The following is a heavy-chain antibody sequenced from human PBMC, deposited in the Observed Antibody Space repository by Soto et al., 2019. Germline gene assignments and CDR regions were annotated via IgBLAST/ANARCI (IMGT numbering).Heavy chain of an antibody. V-gene: IGHV4-59*01. Sequence: SETLSLTCTVSGGSISSNYWTWIRQPPGKGLEWIGYVYNSGSTNYNPSLKSRVTISEDTSKSQFSLKVNPMTAADTAVYYCARYRREAVAGYTLDNWGQGILVTVSS. CDR2: VYNSGST. J-gene: IGHJ4*02. CDR1: GGSISSNY. D-gene: IGHD6-13*01. CDR3: ARYRREAVAGYTLDN.